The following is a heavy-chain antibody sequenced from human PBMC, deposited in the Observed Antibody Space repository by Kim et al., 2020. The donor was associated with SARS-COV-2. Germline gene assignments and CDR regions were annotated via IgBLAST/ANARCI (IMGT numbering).Heavy chain of an antibody. J-gene: IGHJ4*02. D-gene: IGHD3-10*01. CDR3: VKDPRYGSRDFDY. Sequence: YADSVKGRFTIARDNSKNTLYLQMSSLRAEDTAVYYCVKDPRYGSRDFDYWGQGTLVTVSS. V-gene: IGHV3-64D*06.